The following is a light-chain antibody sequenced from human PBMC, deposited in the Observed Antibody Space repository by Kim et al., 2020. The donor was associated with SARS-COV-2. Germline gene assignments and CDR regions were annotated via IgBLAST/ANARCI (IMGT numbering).Light chain of an antibody. CDR2: YVT. CDR3: RVWVVISDHRV. CDR1: NIGSKS. V-gene: IGLV3-21*04. J-gene: IGLJ3*02. Sequence: SYELTQPPSVSVAPGKTARITCGGNNIGSKSVHWYRQKPGQAPVLVIYYVTDRPSGIPGRFPGSTSGNTAPLTFTRVEAGDEADYTFRVWVVISDHRVFG.